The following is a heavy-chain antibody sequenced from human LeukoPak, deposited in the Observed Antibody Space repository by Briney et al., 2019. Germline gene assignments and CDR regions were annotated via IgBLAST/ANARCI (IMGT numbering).Heavy chain of an antibody. D-gene: IGHD4-17*01. J-gene: IGHJ4*02. CDR1: GGSISGFY. CDR3: AREYGDLDY. V-gene: IGHV4-4*07. CDR2: IYPSGGT. Sequence: KPSETLSLTCIVSGGSISGFYWSWIRQPAGKGLEWIGRIYPSGGTNYNPSLKSRVTVSTDTSKNQFSLKLRSVTAADTAVYYRAREYGDLDYWGQGTLVTVSS.